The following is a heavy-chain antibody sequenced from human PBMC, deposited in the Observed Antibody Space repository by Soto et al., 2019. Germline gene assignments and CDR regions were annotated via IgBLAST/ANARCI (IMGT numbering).Heavy chain of an antibody. Sequence: PGGSLRLSFAASPFTFSSDAMSWVRQAPGKGLEWVSAISGSGGSTYYADSVKGRFTISRDNSKNTLYLQMNSLRAEDTAVYYCAKDGQWELRPYYFDYWGQGTLVTVSS. D-gene: IGHD1-26*01. V-gene: IGHV3-23*01. CDR2: ISGSGGST. CDR3: AKDGQWELRPYYFDY. CDR1: PFTFSSDA. J-gene: IGHJ4*02.